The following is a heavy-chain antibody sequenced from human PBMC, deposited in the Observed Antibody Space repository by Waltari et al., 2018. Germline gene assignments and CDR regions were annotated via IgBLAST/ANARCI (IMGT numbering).Heavy chain of an antibody. J-gene: IGHJ3*02. CDR1: GGSISSYY. Sequence: QVQLQESGPGLVKPSETLSLTCTVSGGSISSYYWSWIRQPPGKGLEWIGYIYYSGSTNDTPSLKIRVTIAVDTSKNQFSLKLSSVTAADTAVYYCARDYLTVATSMAFDIWGQGTMVTVSS. CDR2: IYYSGST. V-gene: IGHV4-59*01. D-gene: IGHD4-17*01. CDR3: ARDYLTVATSMAFDI.